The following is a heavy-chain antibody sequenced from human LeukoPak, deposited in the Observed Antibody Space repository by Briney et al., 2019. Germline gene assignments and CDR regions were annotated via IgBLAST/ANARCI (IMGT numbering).Heavy chain of an antibody. J-gene: IGHJ3*02. V-gene: IGHV3-30*04. CDR3: ARFSGGSYSREGAFDI. Sequence: GGSLRVSCAASGFTFSNFAMHWVRQAPGKGLEWVTVISYDGSNKYHADSVKGRFTISRDNSKNTLWLQMNSLRAEDTAVYYCARFSGGSYSREGAFDIWGQGTMVTVSS. D-gene: IGHD1-26*01. CDR1: GFTFSNFA. CDR2: ISYDGSNK.